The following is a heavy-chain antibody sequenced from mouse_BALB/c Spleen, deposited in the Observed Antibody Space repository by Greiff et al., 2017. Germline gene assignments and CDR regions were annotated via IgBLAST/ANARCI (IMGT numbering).Heavy chain of an antibody. J-gene: IGHJ4*01. CDR1: GYTFTNYW. CDR2: IYPGGGYT. V-gene: IGHV1-63*02. CDR3: ARRAAYRSGYYAMDY. D-gene: IGHD3-1*01. Sequence: VQLQQSGAELVRPGTSVKLSCKASGYTFTNYWLGWVKQRPGHGLEWIGDIYPGGGYTNYNEKFKGKATLTADTSSSTAYMQLSSLTSEDSAVYFCARRAAYRSGYYAMDYWGQGTSVTVSS.